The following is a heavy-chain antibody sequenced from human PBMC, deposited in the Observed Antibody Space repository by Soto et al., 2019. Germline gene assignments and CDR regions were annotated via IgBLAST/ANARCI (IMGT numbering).Heavy chain of an antibody. D-gene: IGHD3-16*01. V-gene: IGHV4-61*01. J-gene: IGHJ4*02. Sequence: PSETLSLTCTVSGASVGSGSFYWSWIRQPPGKGLEWIGHIYYSGNTDYNPSLKSRLAISIDTSKNQFSLKLSSVTAADTAVYFCAREGGESSDGLYYFDSWGQGSLVTVLL. CDR1: GASVGSGSFY. CDR3: AREGGESSDGLYYFDS. CDR2: IYYSGNT.